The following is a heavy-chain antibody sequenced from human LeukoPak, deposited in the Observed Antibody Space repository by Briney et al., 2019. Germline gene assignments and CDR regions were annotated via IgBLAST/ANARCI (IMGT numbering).Heavy chain of an antibody. J-gene: IGHJ4*02. CDR3: AREKDIAVAGTLGY. V-gene: IGHV1-18*01. D-gene: IGHD6-19*01. CDR2: ISAYNGNT. Sequence: ASVKVSCKASGYTFTSYGISWVRQAPGQGLEWMGWISAYNGNTNYAQKLQGRVTMTTDTSTSTAYMELRSLRSDDTAVYYCAREKDIAVAGTLGYWGQGTLVTVSS. CDR1: GYTFTSYG.